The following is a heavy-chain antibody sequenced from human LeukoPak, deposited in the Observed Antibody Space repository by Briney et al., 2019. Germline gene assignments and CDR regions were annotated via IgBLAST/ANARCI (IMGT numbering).Heavy chain of an antibody. J-gene: IGHJ4*02. CDR1: GFTFSDYY. CDR3: ARSIGAGNSVYFDH. CDR2: ISSSDSPI. V-gene: IGHV3-11*01. D-gene: IGHD4-23*01. Sequence: GESLRPSCAASGFTFSDYYMSWIRQAPGKGLEWLSYISSSDSPIYYADSVKGRFTISRENAKNSLYLQMNSLRAEDTAVYYCARSIGAGNSVYFDHWGQGTLVTVSS.